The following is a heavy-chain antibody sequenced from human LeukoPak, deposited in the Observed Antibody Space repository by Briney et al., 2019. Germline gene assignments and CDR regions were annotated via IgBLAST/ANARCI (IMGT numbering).Heavy chain of an antibody. J-gene: IGHJ4*02. CDR3: AKIGGSGWYGIDY. D-gene: IGHD6-19*01. Sequence: GGSLRLSCAASGFTFSSYGMHWVRQAPGKGLEWVAVISYGGSNKYYADSVKGRFTISRDNSKNALYLQMNSLRAEDTAVYYCAKIGGSGWYGIDYWGQGTLVTVSS. CDR2: ISYGGSNK. V-gene: IGHV3-30*18. CDR1: GFTFSSYG.